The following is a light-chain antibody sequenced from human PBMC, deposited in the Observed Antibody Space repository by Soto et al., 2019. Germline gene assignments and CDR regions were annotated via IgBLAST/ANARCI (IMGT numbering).Light chain of an antibody. CDR2: DAY. Sequence: DIQMTQSPSSLSASVGDRVTITCQASQDIRSDLNWYQQKPGKDPKLLIYDAYTLETGVPSRFSGSGSGTDCTCTISSLQHDDIATEYCQQYDNLPPYTFGQGTKVEIK. J-gene: IGKJ2*01. CDR1: QDIRSD. V-gene: IGKV1-33*01. CDR3: QQYDNLPPYT.